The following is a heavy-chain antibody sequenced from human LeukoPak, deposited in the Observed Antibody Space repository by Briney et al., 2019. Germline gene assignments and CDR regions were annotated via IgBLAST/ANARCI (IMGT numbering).Heavy chain of an antibody. V-gene: IGHV1-2*02. Sequence: GASVKVSCKASGYTFTGYYMHWVRQAPGQGLEWMGWINPNSGGTNYAQKFQGRVTMTRDTSISTAYMELSRLRSDDTAVYYCARDIEDIVVVVAANTPYYWGQGTLVTVSS. CDR3: ARDIEDIVVVVAANTPYY. J-gene: IGHJ4*02. CDR2: INPNSGGT. CDR1: GYTFTGYY. D-gene: IGHD2-15*01.